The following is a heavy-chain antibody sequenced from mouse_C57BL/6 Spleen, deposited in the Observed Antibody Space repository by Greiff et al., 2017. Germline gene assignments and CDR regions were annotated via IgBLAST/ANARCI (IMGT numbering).Heavy chain of an antibody. J-gene: IGHJ4*01. D-gene: IGHD1-1*01. CDR1: GYTFTSYW. V-gene: IGHV1-52*01. CDR2: IDPSDSET. CDR3: ARTYYYCSSYDALDS. Sequence: QVQLQQPAAELVRPGSSVKLSCKASGYTFTSYWMHWVKQRPIQGLEWIGNIDPSDSETHFNQKFKDKATLTVDKSSSTAYMQLRSLTSEDSAVYYCARTYYYCSSYDALDSCGQGTSVTVSS.